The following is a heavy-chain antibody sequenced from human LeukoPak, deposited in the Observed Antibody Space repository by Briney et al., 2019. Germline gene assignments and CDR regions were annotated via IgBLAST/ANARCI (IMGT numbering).Heavy chain of an antibody. CDR2: INHSGST. V-gene: IGHV4-34*01. CDR3: ARGVPVSWGGYYFDS. J-gene: IGHJ4*02. Sequence: SETLSLTCAVYGGPFSGYYWSWIRQPPGKGLEWIGEINHSGSTNYNPSLKSRVTISVDTSKNQFSLKLSSVTAADTAVYYCARGVPVSWGGYYFDSWGQGTLVTVSS. CDR1: GGPFSGYY. D-gene: IGHD3-10*01.